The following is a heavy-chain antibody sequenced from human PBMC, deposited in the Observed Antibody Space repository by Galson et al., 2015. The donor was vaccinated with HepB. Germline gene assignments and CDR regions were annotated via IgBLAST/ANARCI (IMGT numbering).Heavy chain of an antibody. CDR1: GFTFSNAW. D-gene: IGHD1-26*01. CDR2: IKSKTDGGTT. CDR3: TTFHSGSYWYYFDY. Sequence: SLRLSCAASGFTFSNAWMNWVRQAPGKGLEWVGRIKSKTDGGTTDYAAPVKGRFTISRDDSKNTLYLQMNSLKTEDTAVYYCTTFHSGSYWYYFDYWGQGTLVTVSS. J-gene: IGHJ4*02. V-gene: IGHV3-15*07.